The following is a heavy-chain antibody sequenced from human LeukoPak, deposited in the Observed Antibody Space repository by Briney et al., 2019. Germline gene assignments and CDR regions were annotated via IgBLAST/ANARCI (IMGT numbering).Heavy chain of an antibody. D-gene: IGHD4-17*01. CDR2: ISGSGGST. CDR1: GFTFYSYA. J-gene: IGHJ6*02. V-gene: IGHV3-23*01. Sequence: GGSLRLSCAASGFTFYSYAMNWVRQAPGKGLEWVSAISGSGGSTYYADSVKGRFTISRDNSNNTLYLQMSSLRAEDTALYYCAKYIYGDYGMDVWGQGTTVTVSS. CDR3: AKYIYGDYGMDV.